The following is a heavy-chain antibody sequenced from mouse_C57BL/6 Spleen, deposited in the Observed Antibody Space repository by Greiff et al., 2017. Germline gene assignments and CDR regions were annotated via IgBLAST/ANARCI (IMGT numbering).Heavy chain of an antibody. CDR1: GYTFPDYY. CDR3: ARGVTTPYYCDY. V-gene: IGHV1-19*01. J-gene: IGHJ2*01. D-gene: IGHD2-3*01. Sequence: VQLQPSGPVLVKPGASVQMSCKASGYTFPDYYMNWVKQSHGQSLEWIGVITPYTGGTSYNQQFKGKATLTVDKSSSTAYMELNSLTSEDSAVYYCARGVTTPYYCDYWGQGTTLTVSS. CDR2: ITPYTGGT.